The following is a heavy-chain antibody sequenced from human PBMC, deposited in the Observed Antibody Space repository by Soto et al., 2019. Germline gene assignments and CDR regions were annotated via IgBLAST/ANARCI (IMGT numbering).Heavy chain of an antibody. CDR2: IYTGGST. CDR1: GGSISSYY. Sequence: SETLSLTCTVSGGSISSYYWSWIRQPAGKGLKWIGRIYTGGSTNYNPSLKSRVTMSVDTSKNQFSLKLSSVTAADTAVYYCARERIQLWVVDYWGQGTLVTVSS. V-gene: IGHV4-4*07. CDR3: ARERIQLWVVDY. D-gene: IGHD5-18*01. J-gene: IGHJ4*02.